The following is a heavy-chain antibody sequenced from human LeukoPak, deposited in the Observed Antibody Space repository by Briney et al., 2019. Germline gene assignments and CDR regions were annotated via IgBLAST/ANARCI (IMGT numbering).Heavy chain of an antibody. CDR2: IYPGDSDT. CDR1: GYTFINYW. J-gene: IGHJ4*02. V-gene: IGHV5-51*01. Sequence: GESLKISCKGSGYTFINYWIGWVRQMPGEGLEWRGIIYPGDSDTRYSPSFQGQVTISADKSISTAYLQWSSMKAADTAMYYCARQKGDYGVYFDYWGQGTLVTVSS. D-gene: IGHD4-17*01. CDR3: ARQKGDYGVYFDY.